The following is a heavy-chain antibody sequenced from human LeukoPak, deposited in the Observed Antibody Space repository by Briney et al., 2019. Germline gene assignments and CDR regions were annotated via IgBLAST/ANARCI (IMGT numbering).Heavy chain of an antibody. J-gene: IGHJ3*01. Sequence: SETLSLTCAVYGGSFSEYYWSWIRQPPGKGLEWIGEINHSGSTNYNPSLKSRVTISVDTSKNQFFLKLNTVTAADTAVYYCARGVYNWNIDVFDFWGQGTMVTVSS. CDR3: ARGVYNWNIDVFDF. D-gene: IGHD1/OR15-1a*01. CDR1: GGSFSEYY. V-gene: IGHV4-34*01. CDR2: INHSGST.